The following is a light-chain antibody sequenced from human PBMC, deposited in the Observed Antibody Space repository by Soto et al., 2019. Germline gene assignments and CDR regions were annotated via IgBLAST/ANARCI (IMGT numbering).Light chain of an antibody. Sequence: DIQMTQSPATLSASVGDRAPITCRARQSISRWLTWYQQKPGKAPKLLIYEASSLESGVPSRFSGSGSGTEFTLTIGGLQPDDFATYYCQQFNSYPITFGQGTRLEIK. CDR1: QSISRW. CDR3: QQFNSYPIT. CDR2: EAS. J-gene: IGKJ5*01. V-gene: IGKV1-5*01.